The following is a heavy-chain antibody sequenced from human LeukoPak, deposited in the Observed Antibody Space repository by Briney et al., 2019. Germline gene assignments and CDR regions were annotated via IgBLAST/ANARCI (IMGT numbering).Heavy chain of an antibody. J-gene: IGHJ5*02. Sequence: ASLTVSCRASGYTFTSYAMHWGRQAPGQRLEWMGWINAGNGNTKYSQKFQGRVTITRDTSASTAYMELSSLRSEDTAVYYCARAAPGDCSGGSCYSEYNWFDPWGQGTLVTVSS. CDR2: INAGNGNT. V-gene: IGHV1-3*01. CDR3: ARAAPGDCSGGSCYSEYNWFDP. D-gene: IGHD2-15*01. CDR1: GYTFTSYA.